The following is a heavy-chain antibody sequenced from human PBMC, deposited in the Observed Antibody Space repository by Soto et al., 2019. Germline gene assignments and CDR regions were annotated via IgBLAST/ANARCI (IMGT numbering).Heavy chain of an antibody. V-gene: IGHV3-11*06. CDR3: ARSVVSSTRFDP. D-gene: IGHD6-13*01. J-gene: IGHJ5*02. CDR1: GFTFSDYY. Sequence: SLRLSCAASGFTFSDYYMSWIRQAPGKGLEWISYISSRNDYTNYADSVKGRFAISRDNAKNSLYLQMNSLRAEDTAIYYCARSVVSSTRFDPWGLGTLVTVSS. CDR2: ISSRNDYT.